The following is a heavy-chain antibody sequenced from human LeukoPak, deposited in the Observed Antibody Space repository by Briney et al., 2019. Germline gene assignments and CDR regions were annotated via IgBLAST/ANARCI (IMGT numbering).Heavy chain of an antibody. Sequence: GGSLRLSCATSGFTFNNYVMTWVRQAPGRGLEWVSTINNNGDRTYYADSVRGRFTISRDNSKNTLYLQMNSLRVEDTAVYYCAKRAPPSTVTTRGNYFDYWGQGTLVTVSS. CDR2: INNNGDRT. CDR3: AKRAPPSTVTTRGNYFDY. D-gene: IGHD4-17*01. J-gene: IGHJ4*02. CDR1: GFTFNNYV. V-gene: IGHV3-23*01.